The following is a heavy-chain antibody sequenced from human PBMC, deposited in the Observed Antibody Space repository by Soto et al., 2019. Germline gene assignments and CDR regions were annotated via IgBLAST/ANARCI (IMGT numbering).Heavy chain of an antibody. V-gene: IGHV3-30-3*01. Sequence: VQLVESGGDVVQPGRSLRLSGAASGLTFDTYAMHWVRQAPGKGLEWVAVISYEGSNQYYADSVRGRFTISRDNSKNTLYLQMNCLRAEDTAVYYCARDSFGMDYWGQGTLVTVSS. CDR1: GLTFDTYA. J-gene: IGHJ4*02. CDR2: ISYEGSNQ. D-gene: IGHD3-10*01. CDR3: ARDSFGMDY.